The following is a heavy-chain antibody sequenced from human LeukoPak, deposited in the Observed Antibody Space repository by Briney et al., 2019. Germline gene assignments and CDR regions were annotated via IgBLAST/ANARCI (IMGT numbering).Heavy chain of an antibody. CDR3: ASDRIEVDAFDI. CDR1: GYSISSGYF. V-gene: IGHV4-61*02. Sequence: SETLSLTCTVSGYSISSGYFWSWIRQPAGKGLEWIVRIYTSGSTNYNPSLKIRVNISVDTSKNQFSLKLSSVTAADTAVYYCASDRIEVDAFDIWGQGTMVTVS. D-gene: IGHD2-15*01. J-gene: IGHJ3*02. CDR2: IYTSGST.